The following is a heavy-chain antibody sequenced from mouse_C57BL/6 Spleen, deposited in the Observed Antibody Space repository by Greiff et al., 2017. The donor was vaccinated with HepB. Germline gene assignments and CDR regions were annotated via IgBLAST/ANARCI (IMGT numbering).Heavy chain of an antibody. CDR2: IYPRSGNT. D-gene: IGHD1-1*01. J-gene: IGHJ4*01. CDR1: GYTFTSYG. V-gene: IGHV1-81*01. Sequence: QVQLQQSGAELARPGASVKLSCKASGYTFTSYGISWVKQRTGQGLEWIGEIYPRSGNTYYNEKFKGKATLTADKSSSTAYMELRSLTSEDSAVYFCASYYYGSRSPYAMDYWGQGTSVTVSS. CDR3: ASYYYGSRSPYAMDY.